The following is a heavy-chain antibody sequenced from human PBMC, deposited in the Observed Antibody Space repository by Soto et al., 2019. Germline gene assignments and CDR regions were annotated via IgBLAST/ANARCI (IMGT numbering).Heavy chain of an antibody. V-gene: IGHV3-23*01. CDR3: AKELASMWFPLDD. CDR2: ISGSGGST. J-gene: IGHJ4*02. D-gene: IGHD2-21*01. CDR1: GFTLSSYA. Sequence: EVQLLESGGGLVQPGGSLRLSCAASGFTLSSYAMSWVRQAPGKGLEWVSAISGSGGSTFYADSVKGRFTISTDHSKNRLFLQMNSLRADDTAIYFCAKELASMWFPLDDWGPGTQVTVSS.